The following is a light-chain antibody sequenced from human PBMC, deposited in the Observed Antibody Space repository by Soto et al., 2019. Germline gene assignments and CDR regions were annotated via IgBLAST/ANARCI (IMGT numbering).Light chain of an antibody. CDR3: LQYNSYFCT. CDR2: KAS. V-gene: IGKV1-5*03. J-gene: IGKJ1*01. CDR1: QNINSW. Sequence: DIPMTQSPSTLSVSVGDRVTITCRASQNINSWLAWYQQKPGKVPILLIYKASNLKSGVPSRFGGSGSGTEFTLTISALQPDDFATYYCLQYNSYFCTFGQGTKVEIK.